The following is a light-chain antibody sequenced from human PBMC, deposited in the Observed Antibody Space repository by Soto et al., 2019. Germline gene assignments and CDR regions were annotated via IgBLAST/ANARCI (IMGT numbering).Light chain of an antibody. V-gene: IGKV1-5*03. Sequence: DIQMTQSPSTLSASVGDRVTITCRASQSIITWLAWYQQKPGKAPKLLIYQASTLKSGVPSRFSGSGSGTXXXXXXXSLQPDDFATYYCQDYSSTSGLTFGGGAKVEIK. CDR2: QAS. CDR1: QSIITW. J-gene: IGKJ4*01. CDR3: QDYSSTSGLT.